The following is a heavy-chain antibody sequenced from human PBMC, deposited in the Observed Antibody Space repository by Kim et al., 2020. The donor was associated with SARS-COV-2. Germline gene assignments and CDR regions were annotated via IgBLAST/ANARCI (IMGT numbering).Heavy chain of an antibody. Sequence: GGSLRLSCAASGFTLSSHWMSWVRQAPGKGLEWVANVNQDESEKYYVGSVKGRFTISRDNVKNSVYLQMNSLRDDDTAVYYCVRRSKDSGSWVGFDVWGQGTTVIVSS. V-gene: IGHV3-7*01. J-gene: IGHJ6*02. CDR3: VRRSKDSGSWVGFDV. D-gene: IGHD6-13*01. CDR1: GFTLSSHW. CDR2: VNQDESEK.